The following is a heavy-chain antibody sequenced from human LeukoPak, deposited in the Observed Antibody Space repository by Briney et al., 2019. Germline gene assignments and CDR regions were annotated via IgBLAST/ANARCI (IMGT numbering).Heavy chain of an antibody. CDR2: IYPGDSDT. Sequence: GESLKISCKGSGYSFTSYWIGWVRQMPGKGLEWVGIIYPGDSDTRYSPSFQGQVTISADKSISTAYLQWSSLKASDTAMYYCASTTGTTGNWFDPWGQGTLVTVSS. D-gene: IGHD1-1*01. V-gene: IGHV5-51*01. J-gene: IGHJ5*02. CDR3: ASTTGTTGNWFDP. CDR1: GYSFTSYW.